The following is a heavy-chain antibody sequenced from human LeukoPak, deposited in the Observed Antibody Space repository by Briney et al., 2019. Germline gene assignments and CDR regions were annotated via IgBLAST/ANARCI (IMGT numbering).Heavy chain of an antibody. CDR1: GFTFSTYA. CDR3: AKEHDWLELSPGDYYFEH. V-gene: IGHV3-23*01. J-gene: IGHJ4*02. Sequence: GGSLRLSCAASGFTFSTYAMSWVRQTPGKGLEWVSAIGASGGDPYYADPVRGRFTISRDNSKNTLYLQMNSLRADDTAVYYCAKEHDWLELSPGDYYFEHWGQGTLVTVSS. CDR2: IGASGGDP. D-gene: IGHD1-7*01.